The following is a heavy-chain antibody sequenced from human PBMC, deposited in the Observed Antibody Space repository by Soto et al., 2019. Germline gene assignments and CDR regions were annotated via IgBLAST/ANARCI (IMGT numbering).Heavy chain of an antibody. D-gene: IGHD3-3*01. CDR2: ISTYSGNT. CDR1: GYTFTSYG. CDR3: ARNPFGVIIMGDY. Sequence: GASVKVSCKASGYTFTSYGISWVRQAPGQGLEWMGWISTYSGNTDYAQKFQGRITMTTDTSTDTVYMELRSLRSDDTAVYFCARNPFGVIIMGDYWGQGTLVTVSS. V-gene: IGHV1-18*04. J-gene: IGHJ4*02.